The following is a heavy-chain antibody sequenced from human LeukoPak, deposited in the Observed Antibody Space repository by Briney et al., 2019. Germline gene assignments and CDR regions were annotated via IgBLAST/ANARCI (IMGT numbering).Heavy chain of an antibody. CDR2: ISDSGSST. D-gene: IGHD5-12*01. J-gene: IGHJ4*02. V-gene: IGHV3-23*01. Sequence: PGGSLRLSCAAFGFTFSSYGMSWVRQAPGKGLEWVSSISDSGSSTYYADSVKGRFTISRDNSKNTLYLQMNSLRAEDTAVYYCARDRSFGVATISNAIDYWGQGTLVTVSS. CDR1: GFTFSSYG. CDR3: ARDRSFGVATISNAIDY.